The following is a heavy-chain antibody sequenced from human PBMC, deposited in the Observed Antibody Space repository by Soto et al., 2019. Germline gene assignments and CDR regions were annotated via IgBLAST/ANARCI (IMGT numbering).Heavy chain of an antibody. CDR3: AKGPGDVLAERDWFDP. D-gene: IGHD2-8*01. V-gene: IGHV3-23*01. CDR1: GFTFSSYA. J-gene: IGHJ5*02. CDR2: ISGSGGST. Sequence: EVQLLESGGGLVQPGGSLRLSCAASGFTFSSYAMSWVRQAPGKGLEWVSVISGSGGSTYYADSVKGRFTISRDNSKYTVYLQMNSLRAEDTAVYYCAKGPGDVLAERDWFDPWGQGTLVTVS.